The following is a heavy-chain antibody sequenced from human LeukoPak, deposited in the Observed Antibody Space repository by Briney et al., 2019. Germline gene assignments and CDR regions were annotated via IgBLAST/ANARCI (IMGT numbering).Heavy chain of an antibody. CDR1: GFTFSSYS. CDR3: AKDGLYFDGSTHIYYFDS. V-gene: IGHV3-23*01. CDR2: ITGSGGTT. J-gene: IGHJ4*02. D-gene: IGHD3-9*01. Sequence: GGSLRLSCAASGFTFSSYSMNWVRQAPGKGLEWVSTITGSGGTTYSADSVKGRFTISRDNSKNTLYLQMDSLTAEDTALYYCAKDGLYFDGSTHIYYFDSWGQGTLVAVSS.